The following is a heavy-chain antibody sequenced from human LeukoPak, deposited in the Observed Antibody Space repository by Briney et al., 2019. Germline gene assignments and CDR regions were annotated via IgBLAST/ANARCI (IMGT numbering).Heavy chain of an antibody. CDR1: GFTFSSYS. Sequence: PGGSLRLSCAASGFTFSSYSMNWVRQAPGKGLEWVSYISSSSSTIYYADSVKGRFTISRDNAKNSLYLQMNSLRAEDTAVYYCAGGSTRRYQPRPFDYWGQGTLVTVSS. CDR3: AGGSTRRYQPRPFDY. V-gene: IGHV3-48*04. D-gene: IGHD2-2*01. J-gene: IGHJ4*02. CDR2: ISSSSSTI.